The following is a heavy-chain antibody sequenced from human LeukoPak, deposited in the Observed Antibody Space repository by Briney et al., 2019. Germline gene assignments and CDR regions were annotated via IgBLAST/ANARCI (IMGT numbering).Heavy chain of an antibody. Sequence: GGSLRLSCAASGFTFSSYSMNWVRQAPGKGLEWVSYINSSSSYIYYADSVKGRFTISRDNAKNSLYLQMNSLRAEDTAVYYCARGKRITMVRGVIKTGDYWGQGTLVTVSS. CDR3: ARGKRITMVRGVIKTGDY. CDR1: GFTFSSYS. V-gene: IGHV3-21*01. D-gene: IGHD3-10*01. CDR2: INSSSSYI. J-gene: IGHJ4*02.